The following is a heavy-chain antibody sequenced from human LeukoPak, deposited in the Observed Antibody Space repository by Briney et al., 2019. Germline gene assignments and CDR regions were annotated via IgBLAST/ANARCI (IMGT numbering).Heavy chain of an antibody. Sequence: SLKVSCKASGGTFSSYAISWVRQAPGQGLEWMGGIIPIFGTANYAQKFQGRVTITTDESTSTAYMELSSLRSEDTAVYYCARENVLRYFDWLPTLDYWGQGTLVTVSS. CDR3: ARENVLRYFDWLPTLDY. CDR2: IIPIFGTA. J-gene: IGHJ4*02. CDR1: GGTFSSYA. V-gene: IGHV1-69*05. D-gene: IGHD3-9*01.